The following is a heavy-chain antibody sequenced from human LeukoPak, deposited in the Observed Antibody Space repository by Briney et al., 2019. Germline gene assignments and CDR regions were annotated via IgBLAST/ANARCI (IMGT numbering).Heavy chain of an antibody. J-gene: IGHJ4*02. D-gene: IGHD5-12*01. Sequence: GGSLRLSCAASGFTFSSYAMHWVRQAPGKGLEWVAVISYDGSNKYYADSVKGRFTISRDNSKNTLYLQMNSLRAEDTAVYYCAREPWESGCDYVASNSTLWGQGTLVTVSS. CDR1: GFTFSSYA. CDR2: ISYDGSNK. CDR3: AREPWESGCDYVASNSTL. V-gene: IGHV3-30-3*01.